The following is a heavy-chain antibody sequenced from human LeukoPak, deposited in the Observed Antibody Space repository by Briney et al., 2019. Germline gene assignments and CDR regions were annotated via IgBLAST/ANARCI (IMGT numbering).Heavy chain of an antibody. CDR3: ARDGCNDAFDI. J-gene: IGHJ3*02. D-gene: IGHD2-8*01. Sequence: TGGSLRLSCAESGFALSSSAMHWVRQAPGKGLEWVAVIWYDGSNTYYADSVKGRFTISRDNSKNTLYLQMSSLRAEDTAVYYCARDGCNDAFDIWGQGTMVTVSS. CDR2: IWYDGSNT. V-gene: IGHV3-33*01. CDR1: GFALSSSA.